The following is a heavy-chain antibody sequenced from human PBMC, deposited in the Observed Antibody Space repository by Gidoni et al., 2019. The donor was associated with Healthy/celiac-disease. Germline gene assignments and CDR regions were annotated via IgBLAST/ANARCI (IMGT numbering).Heavy chain of an antibody. Sequence: QLQLQESGPGLVKPSETLSLTCTVSGGSIRSSSYYWGWIRQPPGKGLEWIGSIYYSGSTYYNPSLMSRVTISVDTSKNQFSLKLSSVTAADTAVYYCANIPTIVATTMMGYWGQGTLVTVSS. CDR1: GGSIRSSSYY. D-gene: IGHD5-12*01. CDR2: IYYSGST. V-gene: IGHV4-39*01. J-gene: IGHJ4*02. CDR3: ANIPTIVATTMMGY.